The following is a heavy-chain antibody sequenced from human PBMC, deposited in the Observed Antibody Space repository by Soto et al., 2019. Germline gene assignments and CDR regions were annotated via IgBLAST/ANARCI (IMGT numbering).Heavy chain of an antibody. Sequence: GGSLRLSCAASGFTFSSYAMSWVRRAPGKGLERVSTISSSGGSTYSADSVKGRFTISRDNSKNTLYLQMNSLRAEDTAVYYCAKEDPTGYFDYWGQGTLVTVSS. J-gene: IGHJ4*02. CDR2: ISSSGGST. V-gene: IGHV3-23*01. CDR1: GFTFSSYA. D-gene: IGHD3-10*01. CDR3: AKEDPTGYFDY.